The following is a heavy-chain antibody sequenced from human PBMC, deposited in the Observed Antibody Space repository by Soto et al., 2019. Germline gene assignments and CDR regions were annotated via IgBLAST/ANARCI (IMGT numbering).Heavy chain of an antibody. CDR1: GFTFSSYG. CDR3: ASMTHSGYDPVNY. CDR2: VSSSGGTT. J-gene: IGHJ4*02. D-gene: IGHD5-12*01. Sequence: GGSLRLSCAASGFTFSSYGMSWVRQAPGKGLEWVSAVSSSGGTTNYAGSVKGRFTISRDNSKNTLYLQMNSLRAEDTAVYYCASMTHSGYDPVNYWGQGTLVTVSS. V-gene: IGHV3-23*01.